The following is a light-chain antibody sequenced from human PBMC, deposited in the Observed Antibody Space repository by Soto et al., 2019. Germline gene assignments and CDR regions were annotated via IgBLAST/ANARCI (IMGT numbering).Light chain of an antibody. CDR2: EVS. Sequence: QPALTQPASVSGSPGQSITISCTGTSSDVGGYNYVSWYQQHPGKAPKLMIYEVSNRPSGVSNRFSGSKSGNTASLTISGLQAEDEADYYCSSYTSSSTLGVFGTGTKVTV. J-gene: IGLJ1*01. V-gene: IGLV2-14*01. CDR1: SSDVGGYNY. CDR3: SSYTSSSTLGV.